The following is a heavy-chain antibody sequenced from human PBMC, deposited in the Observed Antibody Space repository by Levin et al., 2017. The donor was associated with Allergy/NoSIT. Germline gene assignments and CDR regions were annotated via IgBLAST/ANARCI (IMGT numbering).Heavy chain of an antibody. D-gene: IGHD2-2*01. Sequence: SGPTLVKPTQTLTLTCTFSGFSLKTNGMCVSWIRQPPGKALEWLARIDWDDDKFYDTSLKTRLTISKDTSKNQVVLTVTNMDPVDTATYYCARIHSSSCQGDYWGQGMLVTVSP. V-gene: IGHV2-70*17. CDR3: ARIHSSSCQGDY. CDR2: IDWDDDK. J-gene: IGHJ4*02. CDR1: GFSLKTNGMC.